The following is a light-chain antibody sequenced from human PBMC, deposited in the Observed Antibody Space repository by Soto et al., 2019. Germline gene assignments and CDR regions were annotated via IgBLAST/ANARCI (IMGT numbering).Light chain of an antibody. CDR3: AAWDDSLNGPV. J-gene: IGLJ2*01. V-gene: IGLV1-44*01. CDR2: YSN. CDR1: RSNIGDNT. Sequence: QSVLTQPPSVSGTPGQRVTISCSGSRSNIGDNTVNWYQQLPGTAPKLLVYYSNQRPSGVPDRFSCSKSGTSASLAISGLQSEDEADYYCAAWDDSLNGPVFGGGTKLTVL.